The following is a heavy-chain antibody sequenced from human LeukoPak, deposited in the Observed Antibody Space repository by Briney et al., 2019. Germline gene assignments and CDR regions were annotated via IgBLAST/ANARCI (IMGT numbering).Heavy chain of an antibody. CDR1: GFTFSSYA. CDR3: AKVGGVIAAAGNFDY. CDR2: ISGSGGST. J-gene: IGHJ4*02. Sequence: GGSLRLSCAASGFTFSSYAMSWVRQAPGKGLEWVSAISGSGGSTYYADSVKGRFTISRDNSKNTLYLQMNSLRAEDTAVCYCAKVGGVIAAAGNFDYWGQGTLVTVSS. V-gene: IGHV3-23*01. D-gene: IGHD6-13*01.